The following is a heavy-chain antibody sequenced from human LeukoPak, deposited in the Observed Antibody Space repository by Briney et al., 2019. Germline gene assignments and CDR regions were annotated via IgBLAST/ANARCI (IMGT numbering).Heavy chain of an antibody. Sequence: SVKVSCKASGGTFSSYAISWVRQAPGQGLEWMGGIIPMFGTASYAQKFQGKVTITADASRRTAYMERNSLRSEDTAVYYCAKETRDSGGYQYWGQGTLVTVSS. D-gene: IGHD3-22*01. CDR2: IIPMFGTA. CDR1: GGTFSSYA. CDR3: AKETRDSGGYQY. V-gene: IGHV1-69*13. J-gene: IGHJ4*02.